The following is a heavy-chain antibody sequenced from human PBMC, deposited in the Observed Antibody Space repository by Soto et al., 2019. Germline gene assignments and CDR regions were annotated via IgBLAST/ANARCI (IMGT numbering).Heavy chain of an antibody. D-gene: IGHD6-19*01. CDR1: GDSISSTSHF. CDR3: ASRIAVTVASGYFEY. Sequence: PSETLSLTCSVSGDSISSTSHFWGWIRQTPGTGLEWLVCVSNSATNFYNPSLESRVTLSVDPSKNEFPRRLSSVTAEDTAVYYSASRIAVTVASGYFEYWGQGTLVTVSS. CDR2: VSNSATN. V-gene: IGHV4-39*01. J-gene: IGHJ4*02.